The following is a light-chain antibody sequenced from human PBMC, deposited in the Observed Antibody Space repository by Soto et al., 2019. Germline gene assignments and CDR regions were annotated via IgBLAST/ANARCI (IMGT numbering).Light chain of an antibody. CDR3: QQYGGIPFT. J-gene: IGKJ2*01. CDR2: DAS. V-gene: IGKV1-33*01. CDR1: QDVTKF. Sequence: DIQMTQSPSSLSAFVGDTVTITCQASQDVTKFLNWYQQKPGKAPNLLIYDASNLETGVPSRFSGSGSGAHFTFTISSLQPEDFATYYCQQYGGIPFTFGQGTKLEIK.